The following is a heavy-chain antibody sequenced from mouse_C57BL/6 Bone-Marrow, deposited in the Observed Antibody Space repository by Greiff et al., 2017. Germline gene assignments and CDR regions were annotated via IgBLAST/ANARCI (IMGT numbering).Heavy chain of an antibody. CDR1: GFTFSDYG. J-gene: IGHJ1*03. CDR2: ISNLAYSI. CDR3: ARPPFITTVVATRYFDV. Sequence: DVKLVESGGGLVQPGGSLKLSCAASGFTFSDYGMAWVRQAPRKGPEWVAFISNLAYSIYYADTVTGRFTISRENAKNTLYLEMSSLRSEDTAMYYCARPPFITTVVATRYFDVWGTGTTVTVSS. D-gene: IGHD1-1*01. V-gene: IGHV5-15*01.